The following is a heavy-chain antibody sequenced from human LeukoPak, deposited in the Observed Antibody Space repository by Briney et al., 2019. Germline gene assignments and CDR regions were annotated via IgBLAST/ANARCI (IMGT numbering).Heavy chain of an antibody. CDR3: ASRNLGFWSGYSLDY. D-gene: IGHD3-3*01. CDR2: IYYSGST. J-gene: IGHJ4*02. Sequence: PSETLSLTCTVSGGSISSSSYYWGWIRPPPGKGLEWIGSIYYSGSTYYNPSLKSRVTISVDTSKNQFSLKLSSVTAADTAVYYCASRNLGFWSGYSLDYWGQGTLVTVSS. CDR1: GGSISSSSYY. V-gene: IGHV4-39*01.